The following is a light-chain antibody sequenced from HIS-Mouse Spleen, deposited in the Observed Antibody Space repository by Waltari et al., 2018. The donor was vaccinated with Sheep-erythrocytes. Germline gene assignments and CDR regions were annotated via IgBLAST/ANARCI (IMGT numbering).Light chain of an antibody. V-gene: IGLV2-11*02. Sequence: QSALTQPRSVSGSPGQSVTISSTGTSSAAAGYNYVSWYQQYPGKAPKLMIYDVSKRPSGVPDRFSGSKSGNTASLTISGLQAEDEADYYCCSYAGSYNHVFATGTKVTVL. CDR3: CSYAGSYNHV. CDR1: SSAAAGYNY. J-gene: IGLJ1*01. CDR2: DVS.